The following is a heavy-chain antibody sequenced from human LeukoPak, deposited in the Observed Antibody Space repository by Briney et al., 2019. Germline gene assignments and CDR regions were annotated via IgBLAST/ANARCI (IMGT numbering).Heavy chain of an antibody. J-gene: IGHJ5*02. V-gene: IGHV3-23*01. CDR3: AKLGQQWLVTHNWFDP. CDR1: GFTFSSYA. CDR2: ISASGGTT. Sequence: SGGSLRLSCAASGFTFSSYAMNWVRQAPGKGLEWVSTISASGGTTYYADSVKGRFTISRDNSKNTLYVQMNSLRAEDTAVYYCAKLGQQWLVTHNWFDPWGQGTLVTVSS. D-gene: IGHD6-19*01.